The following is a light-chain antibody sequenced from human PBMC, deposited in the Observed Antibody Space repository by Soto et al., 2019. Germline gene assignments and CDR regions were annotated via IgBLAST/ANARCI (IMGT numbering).Light chain of an antibody. Sequence: QSVLTQPASVSGSPGQSITISCTGTRGDVGGYNFVSWYQQYPGKAPKLMIYEVNNRPSGLSNRFSGSKSGNTASLTISGLQAEDEADYYCSSYTTSSTVVFGGGTKLTVL. CDR1: RGDVGGYNF. V-gene: IGLV2-14*01. CDR3: SSYTTSSTVV. CDR2: EVN. J-gene: IGLJ3*02.